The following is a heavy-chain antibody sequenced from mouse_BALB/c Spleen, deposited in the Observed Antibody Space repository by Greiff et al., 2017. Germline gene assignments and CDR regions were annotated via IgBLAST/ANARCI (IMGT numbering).Heavy chain of an antibody. V-gene: IGHV14-3*02. CDR2: IDPANGNT. CDR3: ARSTGTAY. Sequence: VQLQQSGAELVKPGASVKLSCTASGFNIKDTYMHWVKQRPEQGLEWIGRIDPANGNTKYDPKFKGKATLTVDKSSSTAYMELRSLTSEDSAVYYCARSTGTAYWGQGTLVTVSA. D-gene: IGHD4-1*01. CDR1: GFNIKDTY. J-gene: IGHJ3*01.